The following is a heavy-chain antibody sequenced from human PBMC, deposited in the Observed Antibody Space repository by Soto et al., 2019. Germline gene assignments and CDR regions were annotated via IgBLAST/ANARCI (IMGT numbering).Heavy chain of an antibody. CDR2: IIPIFGKA. CDR3: ARGVHYDSSSYYYFY. Sequence: ASVKVSCKASGGTFSSYAIDWVRQAPGQGLEWMGGIIPIFGKANYAQKFQGRITITADESTSTAYMELRSLRSEDTAVYYCARGVHYDSSSYYYFYWGQGTLVTVSS. CDR1: GGTFSSYA. J-gene: IGHJ4*02. V-gene: IGHV1-69*13. D-gene: IGHD3-22*01.